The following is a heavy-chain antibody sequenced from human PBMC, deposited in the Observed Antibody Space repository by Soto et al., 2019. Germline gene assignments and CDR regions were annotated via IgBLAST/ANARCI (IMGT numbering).Heavy chain of an antibody. Sequence: LALTCTVSGGSISSGDYYWSWIRQPPGKGLEWIGYIYYSGSTYYNPSLKSRVTISVDTSKNQFSLKLSSVTAADTAVYYCARAKSGYSHGYDAFDIWGQGTMVTVS. CDR3: ARAKSGYSHGYDAFDI. V-gene: IGHV4-30-4*01. D-gene: IGHD5-18*01. CDR1: GGSISSGDYY. J-gene: IGHJ3*02. CDR2: IYYSGST.